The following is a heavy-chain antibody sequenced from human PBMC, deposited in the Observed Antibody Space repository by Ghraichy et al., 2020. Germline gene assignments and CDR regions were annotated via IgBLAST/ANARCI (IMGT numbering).Heavy chain of an antibody. Sequence: SETLSLTCAVYGGSFSGYYWSWIRQPPGKGLEWIGEINHSGSTNYNPSLKSRVTISVDTSKNQFSLKLSSVTAADTAMYYCARGVKGGRSGNWFDPWGQGTLVTVSS. CDR3: ARGVKGGRSGNWFDP. D-gene: IGHD1-14*01. V-gene: IGHV4-34*01. J-gene: IGHJ5*02. CDR2: INHSGST. CDR1: GGSFSGYY.